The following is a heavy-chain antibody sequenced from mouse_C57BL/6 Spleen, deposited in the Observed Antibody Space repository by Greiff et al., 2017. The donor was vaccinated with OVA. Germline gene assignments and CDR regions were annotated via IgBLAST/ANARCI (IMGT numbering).Heavy chain of an antibody. Sequence: QVQLQQSGPGLVQPSQSLSITCTVSGFSLTSYGVHWVRQSPGKGLEWLGVIWSGGSTDYNAAFISRLSISKDNSKSQVFFKMNSLQADDTAIYYCARNKMITTRDYYAMDYWGQGTSVTVSS. CDR2: IWSGGST. J-gene: IGHJ4*01. CDR3: ARNKMITTRDYYAMDY. D-gene: IGHD2-4*01. V-gene: IGHV2-2*01. CDR1: GFSLTSYG.